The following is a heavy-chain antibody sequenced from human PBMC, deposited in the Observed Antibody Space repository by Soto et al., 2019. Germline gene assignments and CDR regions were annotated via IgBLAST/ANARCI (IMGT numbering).Heavy chain of an antibody. Sequence: ASVKVSCKASGYTFTSYDINWVRQATGQGLEWMGWMNPNSGNTGYAQKFQGRVTMTRNTSISTAYMELSSLRSEDTAVYYCAREFRVVVPAARWGYYYYYMDVWSKGTTVTVSS. D-gene: IGHD2-2*01. V-gene: IGHV1-8*01. CDR2: MNPNSGNT. J-gene: IGHJ6*03. CDR1: GYTFTSYD. CDR3: AREFRVVVPAARWGYYYYYMDV.